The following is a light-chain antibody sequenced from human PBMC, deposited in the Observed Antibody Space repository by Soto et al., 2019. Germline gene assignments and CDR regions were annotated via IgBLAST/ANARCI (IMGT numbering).Light chain of an antibody. CDR1: QSVLYSSNNKNY. V-gene: IGKV4-1*01. Sequence: DIVMTQSPDSLAVSLGERATINCKSSQSVLYSSNNKNYLAWYQQKPGQPPKLLIYWASTRESGVPDRFGGSGSGTDFTLTIRSLQAEDVAVYSCQQYYSTPRTFGQGTKVEIK. CDR2: WAS. CDR3: QQYYSTPRT. J-gene: IGKJ1*01.